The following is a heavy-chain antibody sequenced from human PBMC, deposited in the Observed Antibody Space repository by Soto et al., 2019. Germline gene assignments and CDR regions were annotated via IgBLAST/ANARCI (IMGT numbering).Heavy chain of an antibody. CDR2: ISTTGNT. J-gene: IGHJ4*02. V-gene: IGHV4-4*07. D-gene: IGHD1-7*01. Sequence: SETLSLTCTVSGDTITSFSWNWIRQSAGKGLEWIGRISTTGNTHYNPSLESRVTMSLDTSKNQFSLKLTSVTAADTAVYYCEGESGENWSYEAYWGQGTPVTVSS. CDR3: EGESGENWSYEAY. CDR1: GDTITSFS.